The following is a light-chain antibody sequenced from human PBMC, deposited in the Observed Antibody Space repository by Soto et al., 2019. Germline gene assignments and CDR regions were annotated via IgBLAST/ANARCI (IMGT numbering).Light chain of an antibody. CDR2: DAS. Sequence: EIVLTQSPATLSLSPGERATLSCRASQSVSSYLAWYQQKPGQAPRLLIYDASNRATGIPARFSGSGSGTDFTLPISSLEPDDFSAYYCQQRSNWAPLSSGGGNKVEIK. CDR3: QQRSNWAPLS. V-gene: IGKV3-11*01. CDR1: QSVSSY. J-gene: IGKJ4*01.